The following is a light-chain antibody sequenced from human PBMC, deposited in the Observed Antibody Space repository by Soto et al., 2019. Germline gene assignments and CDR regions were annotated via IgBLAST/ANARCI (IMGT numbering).Light chain of an antibody. CDR1: SSDVGNYNY. CDR3: SSYTTSTTVV. Sequence: QSALTQPASVSGSPGQSITISCTGTSSDVGNYNYVSWYQQHPGKAPKLMIYQVSNRPSGVSNRFSGSKSGNTASLTISGPQAEDEADYYCSSYTTSTTVVFGGGTQLTVL. CDR2: QVS. J-gene: IGLJ2*01. V-gene: IGLV2-14*01.